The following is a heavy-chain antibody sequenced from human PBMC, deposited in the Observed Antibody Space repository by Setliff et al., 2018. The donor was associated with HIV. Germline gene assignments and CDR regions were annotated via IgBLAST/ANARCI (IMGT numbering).Heavy chain of an antibody. CDR2: IYTSGST. CDR1: GGSISSRSYY. V-gene: IGHV4-61*09. Sequence: SETLSLTCTVSGGSISSRSYYWSWIRQPAGKGLEWIGQIYTSGSTNYNPSLKRRVTISVDTAKKQFSLKLSSVTAADTAVYFCARRQRYYDILNGRAFDALDIWGQGTKVTVSS. D-gene: IGHD3-9*01. CDR3: ARRQRYYDILNGRAFDALDI. J-gene: IGHJ3*02.